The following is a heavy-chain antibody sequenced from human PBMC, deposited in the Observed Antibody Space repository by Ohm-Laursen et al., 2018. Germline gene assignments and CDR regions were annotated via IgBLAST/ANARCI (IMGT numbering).Heavy chain of an antibody. D-gene: IGHD4-11*01. Sequence: TLSLTCTVSGGSISSYYWSWIRQPPGKGLEWIGYIYYSGSTNYNPSLKSRVTISVDTSKNQFSLKLSSVTAADTAVYYCAKDRPTVIRSWGQGTLVTVSS. CDR3: AKDRPTVIRS. CDR2: IYYSGST. CDR1: GGSISSYY. J-gene: IGHJ4*02. V-gene: IGHV4-59*01.